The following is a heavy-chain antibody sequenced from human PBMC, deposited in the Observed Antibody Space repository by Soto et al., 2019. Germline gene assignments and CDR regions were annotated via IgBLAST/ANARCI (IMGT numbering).Heavy chain of an antibody. V-gene: IGHV2-5*02. D-gene: IGHD3-16*01. CDR1: GFSLNTYGVG. J-gene: IGHJ4*02. Sequence: QITLKESGPTLVKPTQTLTLTCTVSGFSLNTYGVGVVWIRQPPGKALEWLALIYWDNDKRYSPSLKSRLTIAKDTTKNQVVLTMTNMDPVDAGTYYCASALGSWGAYYYDYWGQRTLLTVSS. CDR2: IYWDNDK. CDR3: ASALGSWGAYYYDY.